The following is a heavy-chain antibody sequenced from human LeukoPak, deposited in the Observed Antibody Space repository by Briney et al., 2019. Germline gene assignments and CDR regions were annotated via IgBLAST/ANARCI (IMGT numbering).Heavy chain of an antibody. CDR1: GFTFSSYE. CDR3: ARSRSGYYEDY. D-gene: IGHD3-22*01. CDR2: ISSSGTTI. V-gene: IGHV3-48*03. Sequence: GGSLRLSCAASGFTFSSYEMNWVRQAPGKGLEWVSYISSSGTTIYYADSVKGRFTISRDNAKNSLSLQVNSLSAEDTAVYYCARSRSGYYEDYWGQGTLVTVSS. J-gene: IGHJ4*02.